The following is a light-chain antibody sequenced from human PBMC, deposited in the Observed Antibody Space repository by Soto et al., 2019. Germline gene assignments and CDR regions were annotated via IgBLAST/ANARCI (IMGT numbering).Light chain of an antibody. CDR1: QSVSSY. CDR2: DAS. J-gene: IGKJ1*01. V-gene: IGKV3-11*01. CDR3: QQRSNWPPWT. Sequence: EIVLTQSPATLSLSPGERATLSCRASQSVSSYLAWYQQKPGQAPRLLIYDASNRATGIPARFSGSGSGTDVTLTISSLEPEDCAVYYCQQRSNWPPWTFGQGTKVEIK.